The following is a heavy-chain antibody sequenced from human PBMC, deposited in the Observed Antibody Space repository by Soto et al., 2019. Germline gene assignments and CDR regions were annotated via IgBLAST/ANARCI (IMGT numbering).Heavy chain of an antibody. Sequence: GGSLRLSCAASGFTFSSYSMNWVRQAPGKGLEWVSSISSSSSYIYYADSVKGRFTISRDNAKHSLYLQMNSLRAEDTAVYYCARDHYYGSGSYSYYYYYMGVWGKGTTVTVSS. CDR3: ARDHYYGSGSYSYYYYYMGV. V-gene: IGHV3-21*01. CDR1: GFTFSSYS. J-gene: IGHJ6*03. D-gene: IGHD3-10*01. CDR2: ISSSSSYI.